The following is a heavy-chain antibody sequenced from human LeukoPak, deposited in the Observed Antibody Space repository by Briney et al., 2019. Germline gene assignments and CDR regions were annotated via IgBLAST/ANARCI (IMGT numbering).Heavy chain of an antibody. Sequence: GGSLRLSCETSGFTFSSYSMNWVRQAPGKGLEWVSFISGSSSIVHYADSVKGRFTISRDNAKNSLFLQMNSLRAEDTAVYYCARSGTTYYYDSGSRIWGQGTMVTVPS. D-gene: IGHD3-22*01. V-gene: IGHV3-48*04. J-gene: IGHJ3*02. CDR1: GFTFSSYS. CDR3: ARSGTTYYYDSGSRI. CDR2: ISGSSSIV.